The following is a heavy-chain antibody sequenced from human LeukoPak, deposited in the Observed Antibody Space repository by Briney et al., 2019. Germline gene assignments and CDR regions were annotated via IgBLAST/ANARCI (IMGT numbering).Heavy chain of an antibody. J-gene: IGHJ6*04. D-gene: IGHD3-10*02. CDR1: GFTFSSYG. CDR2: IGGSGGST. CDR3: AELGITMIGGV. Sequence: GGTLRLSCAASGFTFSSYGMSWVRQAPGKGLEWGSSIGGSGGSTYYADSVKGRFTISRDNAKNSLYLQMNSLRAEDTAVYYCAELGITMIGGVWGKGTTVTISS. V-gene: IGHV3-23*01.